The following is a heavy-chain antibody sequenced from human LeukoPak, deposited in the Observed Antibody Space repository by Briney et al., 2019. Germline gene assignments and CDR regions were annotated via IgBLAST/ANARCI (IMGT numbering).Heavy chain of an antibody. V-gene: IGHV3-20*01. CDR2: INWNGGST. D-gene: IGHD6-19*01. Sequence: GGSLRLSCEASGFTFGTYAMNWVRQTPGKGLEWVSGINWNGGSTGYADSVKGRFTISRDNAKNSLYLQMNSLRAEDTALYHCASLSYSSGWSGVWGQGTLVTVSS. CDR3: ASLSYSSGWSGV. J-gene: IGHJ4*02. CDR1: GFTFGTYA.